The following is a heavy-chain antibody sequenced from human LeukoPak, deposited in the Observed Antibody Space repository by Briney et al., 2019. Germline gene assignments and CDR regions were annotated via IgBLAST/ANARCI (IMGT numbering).Heavy chain of an antibody. V-gene: IGHV4-38-2*02. CDR3: ARDLLNRYCSSTSCPGWFDP. Sequence: SETLSPTCAVSGYSISSGYYWGWIRQPPGKGLEWIGSIYHSGSTYYNPSLKSRVTISVDTSKNQFSLKLSSVTAADTAVYYCARDLLNRYCSSTSCPGWFDPWGQGTLVTVSS. D-gene: IGHD2-2*01. CDR1: GYSISSGYY. J-gene: IGHJ5*02. CDR2: IYHSGST.